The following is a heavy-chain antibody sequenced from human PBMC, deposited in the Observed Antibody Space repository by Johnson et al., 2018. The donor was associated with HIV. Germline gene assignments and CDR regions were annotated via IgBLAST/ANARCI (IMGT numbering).Heavy chain of an antibody. Sequence: VQLVESGGTLVKPGGSLSLSCAASGFTFINAWMTWVRQSPGKGLEWVAVIWYDGSNKYYVDSVKGRFTLSRDNAKNSLYLQMNSLRAEDTAVYYCAREEEWELTLVGVGAFDIWGQGTMVTVSS. D-gene: IGHD1-26*01. CDR2: IWYDGSNK. CDR1: GFTFINAW. CDR3: AREEEWELTLVGVGAFDI. J-gene: IGHJ3*02. V-gene: IGHV3-7*03.